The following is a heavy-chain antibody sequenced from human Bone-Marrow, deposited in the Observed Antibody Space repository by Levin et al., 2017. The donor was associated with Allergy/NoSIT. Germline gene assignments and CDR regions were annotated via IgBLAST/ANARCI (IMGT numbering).Heavy chain of an antibody. CDR1: RYSFTGCF. Sequence: GASVKVSCKTSRYSFTGCFIHWVRQAPGQGLEWMGWINPNSGATNYAQKFRGRVTVTTDTSISTAYMELSRLGSDDTAMFYCARGRAMVSQQLADYWGQGTLVTVSS. J-gene: IGHJ4*02. D-gene: IGHD6-13*01. V-gene: IGHV1-2*02. CDR3: ARGRAMVSQQLADY. CDR2: INPNSGAT.